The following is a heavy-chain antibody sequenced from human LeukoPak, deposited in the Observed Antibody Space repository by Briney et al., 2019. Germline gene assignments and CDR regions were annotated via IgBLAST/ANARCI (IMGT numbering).Heavy chain of an antibody. Sequence: PGGSLRLSCAASGFTFSSYSMNWVRQAPGKGLEWVSSISSSSSYIYYADSVKGRFTISRDNAKNSLYLQMNSLRAAETAVYYCARDGSLGQLVTYDMDVWGQGTTVTVSS. CDR2: ISSSSSYI. J-gene: IGHJ6*02. CDR1: GFTFSSYS. CDR3: ARDGSLGQLVTYDMDV. V-gene: IGHV3-21*01. D-gene: IGHD6-6*01.